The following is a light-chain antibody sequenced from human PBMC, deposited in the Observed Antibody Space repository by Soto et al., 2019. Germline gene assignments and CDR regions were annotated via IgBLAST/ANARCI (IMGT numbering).Light chain of an antibody. V-gene: IGKV3-15*01. Sequence: IRMISSAGNLSVYAREGATLSCRISQSVSSSLAWYQQNPGQAPRLLTYVASYRATDIPATFSGSGSGTEFTLTILSLQSADFAVYHCQQYNNWPPVTCAGGTKVDIK. CDR3: QQYNNWPPVT. CDR1: QSVSSS. J-gene: IGKJ4*01. CDR2: VAS.